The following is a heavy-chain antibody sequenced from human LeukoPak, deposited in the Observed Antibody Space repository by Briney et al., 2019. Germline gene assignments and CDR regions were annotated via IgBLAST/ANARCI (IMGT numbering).Heavy chain of an antibody. CDR1: GLPFTSLD. CDR3: AKLDGITMIVVVMLEDAFDI. D-gene: IGHD3-22*01. Sequence: PGGSLRLSCTASGLPFTSLDMHWVRQAPGKGLEWVAYSRSAGDHKWYAESVKGRFTISRDNSKNTLFLQMTGLRAEDTAMYYCAKLDGITMIVVVMLEDAFDIWGQGTMVTVSS. J-gene: IGHJ3*02. V-gene: IGHV3-30*02. CDR2: SRSAGDHK.